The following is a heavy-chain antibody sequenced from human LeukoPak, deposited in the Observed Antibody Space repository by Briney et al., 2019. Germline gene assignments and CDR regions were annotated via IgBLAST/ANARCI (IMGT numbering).Heavy chain of an antibody. CDR1: GGSISSYY. V-gene: IGHV4-59*01. CDR2: IYYSGST. Sequence: PPEPLSLTCTVSGGSISSYYWSWIRQPPGKGLEWIGYIYYSGSTNYNPSLKSRVTISVDTSKNQLSLKLSSVTAADTAVYYCARDSAGGYYYVPDAFDIWGQGTMVTVSS. J-gene: IGHJ3*02. D-gene: IGHD3-22*01. CDR3: ARDSAGGYYYVPDAFDI.